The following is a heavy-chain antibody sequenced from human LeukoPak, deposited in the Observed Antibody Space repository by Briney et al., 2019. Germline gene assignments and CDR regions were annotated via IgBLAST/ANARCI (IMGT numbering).Heavy chain of an antibody. CDR1: GYTFTSYD. Sequence: ASVKVSCKASGYTFTSYDINWVRQATGQGLEWMGWMNPNSGNTGYAQKFQGRVTMTRNTSISTAYMELSSLRSEDTAVYYCARSPWQWLAYYFDYWGQGTLVTVSS. CDR3: ARSPWQWLAYYFDY. V-gene: IGHV1-8*01. CDR2: MNPNSGNT. D-gene: IGHD6-19*01. J-gene: IGHJ4*02.